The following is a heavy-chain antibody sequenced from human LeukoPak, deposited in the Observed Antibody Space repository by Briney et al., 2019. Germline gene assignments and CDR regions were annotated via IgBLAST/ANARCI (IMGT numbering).Heavy chain of an antibody. CDR1: GFTFSNYG. CDR3: ATDYYGGNSGQFAR. V-gene: IGHV3-30*03. J-gene: IGHJ5*02. CDR2: ISSDGSKN. D-gene: IGHD4-23*01. Sequence: PGRSLRLSCVASGFTFSNYGMHWVRQAPGKGLEWVAVISSDGSKNYYGDSVKGGFTISRDNSKTTLYLQMNSLGSEDTALYYCATDYYGGNSGQFARWGQGTLVTVSS.